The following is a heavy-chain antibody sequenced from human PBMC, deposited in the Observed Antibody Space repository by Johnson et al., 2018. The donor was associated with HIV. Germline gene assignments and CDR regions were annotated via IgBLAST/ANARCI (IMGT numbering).Heavy chain of an antibody. Sequence: QVQLVESGGGVVQPGKSLRLSCAASGFIFSNYPMHWVRQAPGKGLEWVAVISRDGNNKYYADSVKGRFTISRDNSKNTLYLQMGSLRAEDMAVYYCAREASGSLDAFDIWGQGTMVTVSS. J-gene: IGHJ3*02. V-gene: IGHV3-30*14. D-gene: IGHD1-26*01. CDR3: AREASGSLDAFDI. CDR1: GFIFSNYP. CDR2: ISRDGNNK.